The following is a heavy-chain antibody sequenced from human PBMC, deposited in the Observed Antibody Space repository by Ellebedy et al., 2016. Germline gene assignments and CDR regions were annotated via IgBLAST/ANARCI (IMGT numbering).Heavy chain of an antibody. D-gene: IGHD4-11*01. J-gene: IGHJ5*02. Sequence: GESLKISXAASGFIFSNYGMNWVRQAPGKGLEWVSSISVSSYIDYADSVKGRFTISRDNAKNSLYLQMNSLRAEDTAVYYCARDPTSRGAFYSNYPWGQGTLVTVSS. CDR1: GFIFSNYG. CDR2: ISVSSYI. V-gene: IGHV3-69-1*01. CDR3: ARDPTSRGAFYSNYP.